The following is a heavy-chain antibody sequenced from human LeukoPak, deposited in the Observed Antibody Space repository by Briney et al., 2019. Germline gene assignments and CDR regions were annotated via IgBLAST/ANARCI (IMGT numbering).Heavy chain of an antibody. Sequence: SQTLSLTCAISGDSVSSNSAAWNWIRQSPSRGLESLGRTYYRSKWYNDYAVSVKSRITINPDTSKNQFSLQLNSVTPEDTAVYYCARDSGSSWSRIDAFDIWGQGTMVTVSS. V-gene: IGHV6-1*01. J-gene: IGHJ3*02. CDR3: ARDSGSSWSRIDAFDI. D-gene: IGHD6-13*01. CDR1: GDSVSSNSAA. CDR2: TYYRSKWYN.